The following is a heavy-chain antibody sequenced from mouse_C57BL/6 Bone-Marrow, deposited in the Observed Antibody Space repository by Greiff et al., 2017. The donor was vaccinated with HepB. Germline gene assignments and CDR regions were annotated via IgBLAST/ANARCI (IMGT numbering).Heavy chain of an antibody. CDR1: GYTFTSYG. V-gene: IGHV1-81*01. CDR3: ARRAGSSPWFAY. D-gene: IGHD1-1*01. Sequence: QVQLQQSGAELARPGASVKLSCKASGYTFTSYGISWVKQRTGQGLEWIGEIYPRSGNTYYNEKFKGKATLTVDTSSSTAYMELNSLTSEDSAVYYCARRAGSSPWFAYWGQGTLVTVSA. CDR2: IYPRSGNT. J-gene: IGHJ3*01.